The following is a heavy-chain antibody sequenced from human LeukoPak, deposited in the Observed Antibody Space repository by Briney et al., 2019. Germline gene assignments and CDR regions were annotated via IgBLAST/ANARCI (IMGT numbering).Heavy chain of an antibody. CDR2: MNPNSGNT. V-gene: IGHV1-8*03. CDR3: ARGSVWLVYYYYMDV. J-gene: IGHJ6*03. CDR1: GYTFTSYD. Sequence: GASVKVSCKASGYTFTSYDINWVRQATGQGLEWMGWMNPNSGNTGYAQKFQGRVTITRNTSISTAYMELSSLRSEDTAVYYCARGSVWLVYYYYMDVWGKGTTVTVSS. D-gene: IGHD3-22*01.